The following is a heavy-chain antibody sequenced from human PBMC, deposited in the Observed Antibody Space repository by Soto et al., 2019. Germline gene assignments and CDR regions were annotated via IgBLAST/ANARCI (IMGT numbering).Heavy chain of an antibody. CDR1: GGSISSYY. J-gene: IGHJ3*02. CDR2: IYYSGST. Sequence: QVQLQESGPGLVKPSETLSLTCTVSGGSISSYYWSWIRQPPGKGLEWIGYIYYSGSTNYNPSLKSRVTISVDTSKNQFSLKLSSVTAADTAVYYCARRYSSAFDIWAQGTMVTVSS. D-gene: IGHD6-13*01. V-gene: IGHV4-59*08. CDR3: ARRYSSAFDI.